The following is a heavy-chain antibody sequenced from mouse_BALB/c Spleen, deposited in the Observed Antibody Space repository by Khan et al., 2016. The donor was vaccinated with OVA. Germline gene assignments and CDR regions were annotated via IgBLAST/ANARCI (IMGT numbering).Heavy chain of an antibody. J-gene: IGHJ2*01. V-gene: IGHV3-2*02. D-gene: IGHD1-1*01. CDR1: GYSITSDYA. Sequence: VQLKESGPGLVKPSQSLSLTCTVTGYSITSDYAWNWIRQFPGNKLEWMGFISYSGNTNSNPSLNSRISITRDTSKNQFFLQLNSVTTEDTATYYCARVYGGDFDYWGQGTTRTVSS. CDR3: ARVYGGDFDY. CDR2: ISYSGNT.